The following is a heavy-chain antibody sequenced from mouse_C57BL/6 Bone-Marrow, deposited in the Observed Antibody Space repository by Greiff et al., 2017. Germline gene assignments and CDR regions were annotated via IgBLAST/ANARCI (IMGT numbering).Heavy chain of an antibody. Sequence: VQLQQPGAELVMPGASVKLSCKASGYTFTSYWMHWVKQRPGQGLEWIGEIDPSDSYTNYNQKFKGKSTLTVDKSSSTAYMQLSSLTSEDSAVYYCARAVARGYAMDYWGQGTSVTVSS. J-gene: IGHJ4*01. CDR2: IDPSDSYT. V-gene: IGHV1-69*01. CDR1: GYTFTSYW. CDR3: ARAVARGYAMDY. D-gene: IGHD1-1*01.